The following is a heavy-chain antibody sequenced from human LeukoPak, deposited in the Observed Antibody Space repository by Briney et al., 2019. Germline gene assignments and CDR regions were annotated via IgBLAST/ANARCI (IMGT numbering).Heavy chain of an antibody. CDR3: ARGGAYDYGVLDA. CDR1: GFAFSNHA. D-gene: IGHD4/OR15-4a*01. Sequence: GESLRLSCEASGFAFSNHAMTWVRQAPGEGLQWVSTISDTGKTTFYRDSVRGRFTISRDISNNTLCLQMDGLRADDTAVYYCARGGAYDYGVLDAWGQGTLVTVSS. J-gene: IGHJ5*02. V-gene: IGHV3-23*01. CDR2: ISDTGKTT.